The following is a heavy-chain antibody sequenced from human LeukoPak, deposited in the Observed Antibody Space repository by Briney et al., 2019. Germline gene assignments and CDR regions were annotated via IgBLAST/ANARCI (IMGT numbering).Heavy chain of an antibody. J-gene: IGHJ4*02. D-gene: IGHD6-19*01. V-gene: IGHV3-23*01. Sequence: GGSLRLSCAASGFTFSSYAMSWVRQAPGKGLEWVSAISGSGGSTYYADSVKGRFTISRDNSKNTLCLQMNSLRAEDTAVYYCAKDLVPYSSGWYGYYFDYWGQGTLVTVSS. CDR3: AKDLVPYSSGWYGYYFDY. CDR1: GFTFSSYA. CDR2: ISGSGGST.